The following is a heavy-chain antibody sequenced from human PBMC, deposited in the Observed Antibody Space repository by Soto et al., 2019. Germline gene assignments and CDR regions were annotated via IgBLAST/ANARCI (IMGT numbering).Heavy chain of an antibody. V-gene: IGHV3-23*01. J-gene: IGHJ4*02. Sequence: GGSLRLSCAASGFTFSSYAMSWVRQAPGKGLEWVSAISGSGGSTYYADSVKGRFTISRDNSRNTLYLKMNSLRAEDTAVYYCAKDYYSNFDYWGQGTLVTVSS. D-gene: IGHD2-21*01. CDR2: ISGSGGST. CDR1: GFTFSSYA. CDR3: AKDYYSNFDY.